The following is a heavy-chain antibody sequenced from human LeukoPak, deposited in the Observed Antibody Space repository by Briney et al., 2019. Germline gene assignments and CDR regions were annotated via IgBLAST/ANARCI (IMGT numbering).Heavy chain of an antibody. Sequence: PGGSLRLSCAASGFTFSSYAMSWVRQAPGKGLEWVSAISGSGGSTYYADSVRGRFTISRDNSKNTLYLQMNSLRAEDTAVYYCAKDSSDYTHLDYWGQGTLVTVSS. CDR3: AKDSSDYTHLDY. CDR2: ISGSGGST. CDR1: GFTFSSYA. V-gene: IGHV3-23*01. D-gene: IGHD6-19*01. J-gene: IGHJ4*02.